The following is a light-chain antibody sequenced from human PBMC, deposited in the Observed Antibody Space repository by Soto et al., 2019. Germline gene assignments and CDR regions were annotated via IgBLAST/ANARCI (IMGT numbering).Light chain of an antibody. Sequence: EIVMTQSPATLSLSPGERATLSCRASQSVSSDYLSWYQQSPGQAPRLLIYGASTRATGIPARFSGRGSGTDFTRTSSRLEPEDFAVYYCQQYGSSRGTFGQGTKVDIK. CDR2: GAS. J-gene: IGKJ1*01. CDR3: QQYGSSRGT. V-gene: IGKV3-20*01. CDR1: QSVSSDY.